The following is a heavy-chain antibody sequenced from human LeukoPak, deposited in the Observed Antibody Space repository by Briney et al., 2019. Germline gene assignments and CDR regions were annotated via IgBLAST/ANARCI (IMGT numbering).Heavy chain of an antibody. CDR2: IHTGGNT. CDR3: ARDHMTTVTTCFPD. CDR1: GFAVSSNY. Sequence: GGSLRLSCTASGFAVSSNYINWVRQAPGKGLEWVSVIHTGGNTYYADSVKGRFTISRDNSKNTLYLQMNSLRAEDTAVYYCARDHMTTVTTCFPDWGQGTLVTVSS. V-gene: IGHV3-53*01. D-gene: IGHD4-11*01. J-gene: IGHJ4*02.